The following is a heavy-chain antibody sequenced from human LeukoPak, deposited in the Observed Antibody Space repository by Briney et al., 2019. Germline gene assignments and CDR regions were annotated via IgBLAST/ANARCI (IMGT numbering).Heavy chain of an antibody. CDR3: AREDEQQGWFDP. D-gene: IGHD6-13*01. V-gene: IGHV1-2*02. CDR1: RYTFTGYY. Sequence: GASVKVSCKASRYTFTGYYMHWVRQAPGQALEWMGWINPNSGGTNYAQKFQGRVTMTRDTSISTAYMELSRLRSDDTAVYYCAREDEQQGWFDPWGQGTLVTVSS. J-gene: IGHJ5*02. CDR2: INPNSGGT.